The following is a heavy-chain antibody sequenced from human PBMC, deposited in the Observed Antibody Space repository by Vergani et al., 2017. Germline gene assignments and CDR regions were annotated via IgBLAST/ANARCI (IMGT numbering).Heavy chain of an antibody. J-gene: IGHJ4*02. CDR2: IRSKAYGGTT. CDR1: GFTFGDYA. D-gene: IGHD3-22*01. Sequence: EVQLVESGGGLVKPGRSLRLSCTASGFTFGDYAMSWFRQAPGKGLEWVGFIRSKAYGGTTEYAASVKGRFTISRDDSKSIAYLQMNSLKTEDTAVYYCTRDRGRDDSSGYYYVVGVGTAHYWGQGTLVTVSS. CDR3: TRDRGRDDSSGYYYVVGVGTAHY. V-gene: IGHV3-49*05.